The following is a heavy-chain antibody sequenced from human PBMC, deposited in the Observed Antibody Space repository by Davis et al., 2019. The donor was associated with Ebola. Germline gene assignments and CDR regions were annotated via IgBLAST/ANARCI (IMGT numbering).Heavy chain of an antibody. V-gene: IGHV3-73*01. Sequence: GESLKICCAASGFSFSGAAMHWLRQASGKGLEWVGRIRSKANSYATAYAASVKGRFTISRDDSKNTAYLQMNSLKTEDTAVYYCTSNVTSFDYWGQGTLVTVSS. CDR1: GFSFSGAA. CDR3: TSNVTSFDY. J-gene: IGHJ4*01. D-gene: IGHD2-21*02. CDR2: IRSKANSYAT.